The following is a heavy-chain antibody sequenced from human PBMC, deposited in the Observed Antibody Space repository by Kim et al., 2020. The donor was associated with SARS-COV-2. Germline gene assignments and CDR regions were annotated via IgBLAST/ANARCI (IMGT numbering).Heavy chain of an antibody. J-gene: IGHJ4*02. V-gene: IGHV3-48*03. CDR3: ATRRG. D-gene: IGHD3-10*01. CDR2: AI. Sequence: AIKYASSGKRRFTISRDNAKASLSLQMNSLRAEDTAVYYCATRRGWGQGTLVTVSS.